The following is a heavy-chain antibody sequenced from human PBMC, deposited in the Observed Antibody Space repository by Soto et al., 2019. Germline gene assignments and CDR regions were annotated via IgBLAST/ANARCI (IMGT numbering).Heavy chain of an antibody. J-gene: IGHJ6*03. CDR1: GYTFTSYG. Sequence: ASVKVSCKASGYTFTSYGISWVRQAPGQGLEWMGWISAYNDNTNYAQKLQGRVTMTTDTSTSTAYMELRSLRSDDTAVYYCARVLVPAAIGNNYDYYYYYMDVWGKGTTVTVSS. CDR2: ISAYNDNT. V-gene: IGHV1-18*01. CDR3: ARVLVPAAIGNNYDYYYYYMDV. D-gene: IGHD2-2*02.